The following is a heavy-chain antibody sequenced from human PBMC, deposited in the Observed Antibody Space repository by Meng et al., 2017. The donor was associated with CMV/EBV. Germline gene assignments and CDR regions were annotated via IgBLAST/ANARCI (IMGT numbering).Heavy chain of an antibody. J-gene: IGHJ6*02. V-gene: IGHV1-69*05. CDR2: IIPIFGTA. CDR3: SSLPIAVADRDYYYGMDV. D-gene: IGHD6-19*01. Sequence: SVKVSCKASGCTFSSYAISWVRQAPGQGLEWMGGIIPIFGTANYAQKFQGRVTITTDESTSTAYMELSSLRSEDTAVYYCSSLPIAVADRDYYYGMDVWGQGTTVTVSS. CDR1: GCTFSSYA.